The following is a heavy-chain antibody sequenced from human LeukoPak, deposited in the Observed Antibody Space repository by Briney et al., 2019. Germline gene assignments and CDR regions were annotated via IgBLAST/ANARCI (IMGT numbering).Heavy chain of an antibody. D-gene: IGHD2-21*01. Sequence: SETLSLTCTVSGAPLSSYYWSWIRQSPGKRLEWIGYIYYDGSTNYNPSLQSRVTISVDTSKNQFSVKLKSVTAADTAVYYCARSRVIGASPYYCDYWGQGTLVTVSS. CDR2: IYYDGST. V-gene: IGHV4-59*01. CDR1: GAPLSSYY. CDR3: ARSRVIGASPYYCDY. J-gene: IGHJ4*02.